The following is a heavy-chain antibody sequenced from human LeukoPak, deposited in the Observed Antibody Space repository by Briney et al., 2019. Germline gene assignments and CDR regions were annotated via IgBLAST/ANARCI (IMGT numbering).Heavy chain of an antibody. Sequence: GASMKVSCKASGGTFSSYAISWVRQAPGQGLEWMGWISAYNGNTNYAQKLQGRVTMTTDTSTSTAYMELRSLRSDDTAVYYCARDSMAVALDYWGQGTLVTVSS. D-gene: IGHD6-19*01. J-gene: IGHJ4*02. CDR1: GGTFSSYA. CDR3: ARDSMAVALDY. CDR2: ISAYNGNT. V-gene: IGHV1-18*01.